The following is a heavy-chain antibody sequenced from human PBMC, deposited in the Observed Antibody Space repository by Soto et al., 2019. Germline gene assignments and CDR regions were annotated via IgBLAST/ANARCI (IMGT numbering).Heavy chain of an antibody. CDR2: ISGSGGST. CDR3: AKDTLLRLISLQTVGYFDY. V-gene: IGHV3-23*01. Sequence: GGSLRLSCAASGFTFSSYAMSWVRQAPGKGLEWVSAISGSGGSTYYADSVKGRFTISRDNSKNTLYLQMNSLRAEDTAVYYCAKDTLLRLISLQTVGYFDYWGQGTLVTVSS. CDR1: GFTFSSYA. J-gene: IGHJ4*02. D-gene: IGHD3-3*01.